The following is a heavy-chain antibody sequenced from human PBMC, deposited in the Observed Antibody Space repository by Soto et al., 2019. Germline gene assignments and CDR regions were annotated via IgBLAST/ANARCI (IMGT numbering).Heavy chain of an antibody. CDR3: ARDKITGLFDY. J-gene: IGHJ4*02. V-gene: IGHV4-34*01. CDR2: IDHSGST. D-gene: IGHD2-8*02. CDR1: GGSFSGYY. Sequence: QVQLQQWGAGLLKPSETLSLTCAVYGGSFSGYYWTWIRQPPGTGREWIGEIDHSGSTNYNPSLKIRVTISADTSKNQFSLKLTSVTAADTAVYYCARDKITGLFDYWGQGTLVTVSS.